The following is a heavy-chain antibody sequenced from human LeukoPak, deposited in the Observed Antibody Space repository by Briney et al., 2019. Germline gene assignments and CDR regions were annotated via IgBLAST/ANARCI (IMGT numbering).Heavy chain of an antibody. V-gene: IGHV1-2*02. Sequence: ASVKVSCKASGYTFTGYYMHWVRQAPGQGLEWMGWINPNNGDTYYAQKFRGRVTMTRDTSINTAYMELSRLRSDDTAVYYCARGVRYNWNDAAFDIWGQGTMVTVSS. CDR3: ARGVRYNWNDAAFDI. CDR2: INPNNGDT. D-gene: IGHD1-20*01. CDR1: GYTFTGYY. J-gene: IGHJ3*02.